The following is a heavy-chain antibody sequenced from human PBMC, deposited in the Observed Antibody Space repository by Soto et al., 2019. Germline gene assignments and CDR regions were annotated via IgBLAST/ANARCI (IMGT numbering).Heavy chain of an antibody. D-gene: IGHD2-15*01. CDR2: IYYSGNT. Sequence: PSETLSLTCTVSGGSISSSSYYWVWIRQPPGRVLDWIATIYYSGNTYYNPSLKSRVTISVDTSKNQFFLKLNSVTAADTAVYYCARRRRGYCSGGDCFAYYFDYWGQGTLVTVSS. J-gene: IGHJ4*02. CDR1: GGSISSSSYY. CDR3: ARRRRGYCSGGDCFAYYFDY. V-gene: IGHV4-39*01.